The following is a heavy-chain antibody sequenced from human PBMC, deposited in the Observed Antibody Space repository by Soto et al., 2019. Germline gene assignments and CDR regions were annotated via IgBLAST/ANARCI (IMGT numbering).Heavy chain of an antibody. J-gene: IGHJ6*02. D-gene: IGHD1-26*01. CDR1: GRSISSHY. CDR2: IYYRGST. CDR3: ARDGREASGMDV. V-gene: IGHV4-59*11. Sequence: ETLSLTCTVSGRSISSHYWSWVRQAPGKGREWIGHIYYRGSTNYNPSLRSRSTISVDTSKNQFSLKLDSVTTAETAVYYCARDGREASGMDVWGQGTKVTVSS.